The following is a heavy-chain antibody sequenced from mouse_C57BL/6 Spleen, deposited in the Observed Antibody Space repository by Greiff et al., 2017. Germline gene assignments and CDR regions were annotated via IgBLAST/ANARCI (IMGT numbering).Heavy chain of an antibody. CDR3: ARCGGNAWFAY. D-gene: IGHD1-1*02. CDR1: GYTFTSYT. Sequence: QVQLQQSGAELARPGASVKMSCKASGYTFTSYTMHWVKQRPGQGLEWIGYINPSSGYTKYNQKFKDKATLTADKSSSTAYMQLSSLTSKDSAVYYCARCGGNAWFAYWGQGTLVTVSA. V-gene: IGHV1-4*01. J-gene: IGHJ3*01. CDR2: INPSSGYT.